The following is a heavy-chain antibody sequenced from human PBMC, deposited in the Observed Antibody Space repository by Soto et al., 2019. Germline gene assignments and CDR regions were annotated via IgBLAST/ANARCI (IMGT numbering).Heavy chain of an antibody. D-gene: IGHD3-10*01. CDR1: GFTFSTYA. V-gene: IGHV3-23*01. J-gene: IGHJ4*02. CDR3: AKQRAGYGSGSDTFYFDF. Sequence: PGGSLRLSCAASGFTFSTYAMTWVRQAPGKGLEWVSAISPSNGNTYYADSVKGRFTISRDNSKNTLSLQMNSLRAEDTALYYCAKQRAGYGSGSDTFYFDFWGQGTLVTVSS. CDR2: ISPSNGNT.